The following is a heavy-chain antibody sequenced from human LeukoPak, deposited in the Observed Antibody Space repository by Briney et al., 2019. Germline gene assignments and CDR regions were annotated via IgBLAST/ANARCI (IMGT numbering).Heavy chain of an antibody. CDR3: ARGSSFTTTGFDY. Sequence: SETLSLTCTVSGGSISSYYWSWIRQPPGKGLEGIGYIYNSGSTNYNPSLKSRVTISVDTSKNQVSLKLSSVTAADTAVYYCARGSSFTTTGFDYWGQGTLVTVSS. CDR2: IYNSGST. CDR1: GGSISSYY. V-gene: IGHV4-59*01. J-gene: IGHJ4*02. D-gene: IGHD3-22*01.